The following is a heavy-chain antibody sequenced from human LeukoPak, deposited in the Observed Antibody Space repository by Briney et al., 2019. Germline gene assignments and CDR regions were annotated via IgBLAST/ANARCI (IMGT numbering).Heavy chain of an antibody. Sequence: ASVKVSCKASGYTFTSYGISWARQAPGQGLEWMGWISAYNGNTNYARKLQGRVTMTTDTSTSTAYMELRSLRSDDTAVYYCARPLRIAARSCYYGMDVWGQGTTVTVSS. J-gene: IGHJ6*02. D-gene: IGHD6-6*01. V-gene: IGHV1-18*01. CDR2: ISAYNGNT. CDR3: ARPLRIAARSCYYGMDV. CDR1: GYTFTSYG.